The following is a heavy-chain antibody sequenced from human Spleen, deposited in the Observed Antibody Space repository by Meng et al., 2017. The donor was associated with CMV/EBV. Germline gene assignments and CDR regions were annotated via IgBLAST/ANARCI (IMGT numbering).Heavy chain of an antibody. V-gene: IGHV3-48*03. CDR1: GFTFSSYE. CDR2: ISGSGTTM. Sequence: GGSLRLSCAASGFTFSSYEMNWVRQAPGKGLEWVSYISGSGTTMYYADSVEGRFTISRDNAKNTLYLQMSSLRTEDTAVYYCAKKGNPGATGYFDSWGQGTLVTVSS. CDR3: AKKGNPGATGYFDS. J-gene: IGHJ4*02. D-gene: IGHD1-26*01.